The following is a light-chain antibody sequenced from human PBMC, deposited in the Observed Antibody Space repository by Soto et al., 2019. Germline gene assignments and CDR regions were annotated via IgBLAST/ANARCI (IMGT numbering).Light chain of an antibody. V-gene: IGKV3-15*01. Sequence: EIVMTQSPATLSVSPGERATLSCRASQSVSNHLAWYQQKPGQAPRLLIYGASTRATGIPARFSGSGSGTEFTLNISSLQSEDFAVYYCQQYDNWPPWTFGQGTKVEIK. CDR3: QQYDNWPPWT. CDR1: QSVSNH. J-gene: IGKJ1*01. CDR2: GAS.